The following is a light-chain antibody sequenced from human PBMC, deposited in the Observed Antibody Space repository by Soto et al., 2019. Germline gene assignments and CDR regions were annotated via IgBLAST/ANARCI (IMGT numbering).Light chain of an antibody. CDR2: GAS. V-gene: IGKV3-20*01. Sequence: EILLTQSPGTLSLSPGERATVSCRASQSVSGSYLAWYQQKPGQAPRILIYGASSRATSIPDRFSGSGSGTDFTLTISRLEPEDFAMYYCQQYANLPKTFGQGTKVEVK. J-gene: IGKJ1*01. CDR1: QSVSGSY. CDR3: QQYANLPKT.